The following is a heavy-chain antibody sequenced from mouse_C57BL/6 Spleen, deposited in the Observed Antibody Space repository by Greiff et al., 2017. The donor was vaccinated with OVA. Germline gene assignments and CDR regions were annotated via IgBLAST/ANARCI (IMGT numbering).Heavy chain of an antibody. CDR2: IRSKSNNYAT. J-gene: IGHJ2*01. CDR1: GFSFNTYA. V-gene: IGHV10-1*01. D-gene: IGHD1-1*01. CDR3: VRAFITSEYYFDY. Sequence: DVKLVESGGGLVQPKGSLKLSCAASGFSFNTYAMNWVRQAPGKGLEWVARIRSKSNNYATYYADSVKDRFTISRDDSESMLYLQMNNLKTEDTAMYYCVRAFITSEYYFDYWGQGTTLTVSS.